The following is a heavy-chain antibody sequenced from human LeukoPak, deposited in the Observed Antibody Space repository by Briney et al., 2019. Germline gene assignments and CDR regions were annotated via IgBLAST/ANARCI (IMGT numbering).Heavy chain of an antibody. J-gene: IGHJ4*02. CDR2: INPNSGGT. V-gene: IGHV1-2*02. CDR1: GYTSTGYY. Sequence: ASANVSSKASGYTSTGYYMHSVRQSPGPGLEGMGWINPNSGGTNYAQKFQGRVTMTRDTSISTAYMELSRLRSDDTAVYYCARDAIVGATMYYFDYWGQGTLVTVSS. CDR3: ARDAIVGATMYYFDY. D-gene: IGHD1-26*01.